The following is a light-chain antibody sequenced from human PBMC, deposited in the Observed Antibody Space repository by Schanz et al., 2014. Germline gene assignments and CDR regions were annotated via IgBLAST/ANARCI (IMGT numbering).Light chain of an antibody. J-gene: IGLJ3*02. Sequence: QSALTQPPSASGSPGQSVTISCTGTSSDVGGYNYVSWYQQNPGKAPKFIIYDVNNRPSGVSNRFSGSKSGNTASLTISGLQAEDEVDYYCSSYTRSSTQVFGGGTKL. V-gene: IGLV2-14*01. CDR2: DVN. CDR1: SSDVGGYNY. CDR3: SSYTRSSTQV.